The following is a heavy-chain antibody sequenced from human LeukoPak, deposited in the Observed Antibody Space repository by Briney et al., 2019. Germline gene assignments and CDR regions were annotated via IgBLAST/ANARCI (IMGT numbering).Heavy chain of an antibody. CDR1: GFTFSSYG. Sequence: GGSLRLSCAASGFTFSSYGMHWVREAPGKGLDWVAVISYDGSNKYYADSVKGRFTISRDNSKNTLYLQMNSLRAEDTAVYYCARPYSSGWYVDFQHWGQGTLVTVSS. J-gene: IGHJ1*01. CDR2: ISYDGSNK. CDR3: ARPYSSGWYVDFQH. V-gene: IGHV3-30*03. D-gene: IGHD6-19*01.